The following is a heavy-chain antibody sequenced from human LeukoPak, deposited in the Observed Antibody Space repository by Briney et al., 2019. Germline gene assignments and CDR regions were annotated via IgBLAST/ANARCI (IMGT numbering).Heavy chain of an antibody. CDR2: INHSGST. CDR3: ARGRPITMVRGVIITRDPPYDY. Sequence: KPSETLSLTCAVYGGSLSGYYWSWIRQPPGKGLEWIGEINHSGSTNYNPSLKSRVTISVDTSKNQFSLKLSSVTAADTAVYYRARGRPITMVRGVIITRDPPYDYWGQGTLVTVSS. V-gene: IGHV4-34*01. CDR1: GGSLSGYY. D-gene: IGHD3-10*01. J-gene: IGHJ4*02.